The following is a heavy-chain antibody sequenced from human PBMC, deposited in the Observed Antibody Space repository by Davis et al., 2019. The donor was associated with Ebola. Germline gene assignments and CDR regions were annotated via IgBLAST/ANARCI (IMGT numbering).Heavy chain of an antibody. CDR1: GGSFSGYY. Sequence: PGGSLRLSCAVYGGSFSGYYWSWIRQPPGKGLEWIGEINHSGSTSYNPSLKSRVTISVDTSKNQFSLKLSSVTAADTAVYYCARVLGIAAAGLYYFDYWGQGTLVTVSS. CDR2: INHSGST. V-gene: IGHV4-34*01. CDR3: ARVLGIAAAGLYYFDY. D-gene: IGHD6-13*01. J-gene: IGHJ4*02.